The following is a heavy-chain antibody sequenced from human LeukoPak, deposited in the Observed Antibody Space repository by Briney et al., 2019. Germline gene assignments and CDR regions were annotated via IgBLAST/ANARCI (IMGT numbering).Heavy chain of an antibody. D-gene: IGHD2-21*01. CDR1: GFTFSSYW. CDR2: INSDGSST. Sequence: PGGSLRLSCVASGFTFSSYWVHWVRQAPGKGLVWVSRINSDGSSTKCADSVKGRFTISRDNAKNTLYLQMNSLRAEDTAVYYCAKAHINYYYYMDVWGKGTTVTVSS. J-gene: IGHJ6*03. CDR3: AKAHINYYYYMDV. V-gene: IGHV3-74*03.